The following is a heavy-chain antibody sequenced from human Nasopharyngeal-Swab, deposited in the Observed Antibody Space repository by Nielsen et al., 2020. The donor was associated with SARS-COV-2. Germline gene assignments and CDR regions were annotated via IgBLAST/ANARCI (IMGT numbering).Heavy chain of an antibody. CDR3: TRVGSYYYFDY. Sequence: GGALRLSCIASGFTFGDYAMSWVRQAPGKGLEWVGFIRSKAYGVTTEYAASVKGRFTISRDDSKSIAYLQMNSLKTEDTAVYYCTRVGSYYYFDYWGQGTLVTVSS. D-gene: IGHD1-26*01. V-gene: IGHV3-49*04. CDR2: IRSKAYGVTT. CDR1: GFTFGDYA. J-gene: IGHJ4*02.